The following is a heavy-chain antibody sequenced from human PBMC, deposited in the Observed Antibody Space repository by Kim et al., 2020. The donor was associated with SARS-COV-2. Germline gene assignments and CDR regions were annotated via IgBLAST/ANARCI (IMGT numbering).Heavy chain of an antibody. CDR2: IDGDGSTI. D-gene: IGHD3-16*01. CDR1: GFTFSSSW. J-gene: IGHJ5*02. CDR3: GRIDYHDDL. Sequence: GGSLRLSCAASGFTFSSSWIHWVRQTPGKGLVWVSRIDGDGSTINLADSVRGRFTVSRDNAKSTAYLQMNSLSAEDTAIYYCGRIDYHDDLWGQGTLVTVSS. V-gene: IGHV3-74*01.